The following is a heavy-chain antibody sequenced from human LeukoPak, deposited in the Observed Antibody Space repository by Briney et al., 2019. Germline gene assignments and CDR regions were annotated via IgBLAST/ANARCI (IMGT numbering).Heavy chain of an antibody. Sequence: ASVKVSCKASGYTFTGYYMHWVRQAPGQGLEWMGRTNPNSGGTNYAQKFQGRVTMTRDTSISTAYMELSRLRSDDTAVYYCASSITIFGVVQFDYWGQGTLVTVSS. V-gene: IGHV1-2*06. CDR3: ASSITIFGVVQFDY. CDR1: GYTFTGYY. J-gene: IGHJ4*02. D-gene: IGHD3-3*01. CDR2: TNPNSGGT.